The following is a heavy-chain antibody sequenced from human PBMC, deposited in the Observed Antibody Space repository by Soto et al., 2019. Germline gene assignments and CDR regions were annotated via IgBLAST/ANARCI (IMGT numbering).Heavy chain of an antibody. CDR3: ARDRGQLLRRRDYYYGMDV. Sequence: SVKVSCKASGGTFSSYAISWVRQAPGQGLEWMGGIIPIFGTANYAQKFQGRVTIPADESTSTAYMELSSLRSEDTAVYYCARDRGQLLRRRDYYYGMDVWGQGTTVTVSS. J-gene: IGHJ6*02. V-gene: IGHV1-69*13. CDR2: IIPIFGTA. CDR1: GGTFSSYA. D-gene: IGHD2-2*01.